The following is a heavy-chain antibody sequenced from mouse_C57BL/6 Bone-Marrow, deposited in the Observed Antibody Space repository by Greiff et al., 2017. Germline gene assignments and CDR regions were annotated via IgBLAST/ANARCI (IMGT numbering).Heavy chain of an antibody. CDR3: TPPGRDD. CDR2: IDPENGDT. Sequence: EVQLQQSGAELVRPGASVKLSCTASGFNIKDDYMHWVKQRPEQGLEWIGWIDPENGDTEYASKFQGKATITADTSSNTAYLQLSSLTSEDSAVYYCTPPGRDDWGQGTSVTVAS. CDR1: GFNIKDDY. V-gene: IGHV14-4*01. J-gene: IGHJ4*01.